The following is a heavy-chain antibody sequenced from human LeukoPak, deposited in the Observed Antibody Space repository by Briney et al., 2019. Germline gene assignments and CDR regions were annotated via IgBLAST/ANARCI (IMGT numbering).Heavy chain of an antibody. Sequence: GGSLRLSCAASGFIFSDYYMSCIRQAPGKGLEWVSYISSSSGYTNYADSVKGRFTISRDNAKNSLYLQMSSLRAEDTAVYYCARSRRAINITVAEDRIEYFQHWGQGTLVTVSS. V-gene: IGHV3-11*03. CDR1: GFIFSDYY. D-gene: IGHD3-22*01. CDR2: ISSSSGYT. J-gene: IGHJ1*01. CDR3: ARSRRAINITVAEDRIEYFQH.